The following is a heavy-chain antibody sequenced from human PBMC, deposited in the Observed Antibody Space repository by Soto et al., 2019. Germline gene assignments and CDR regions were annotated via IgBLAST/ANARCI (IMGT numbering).Heavy chain of an antibody. CDR1: GYTFTSYD. Sequence: QVQLVQSGAEVKKPGASVKVSCKASGYTFTSYDINWVRQATGQGLEWMGWMNPNSGNTGYAQKFQGRVTMPRNTSISTAYVERSSLRSDDTAGYYCARGGGRYSSSWYGGYWGQGTLVTVSS. CDR3: ARGGGRYSSSWYGGY. V-gene: IGHV1-8*01. CDR2: MNPNSGNT. D-gene: IGHD6-13*01. J-gene: IGHJ4*02.